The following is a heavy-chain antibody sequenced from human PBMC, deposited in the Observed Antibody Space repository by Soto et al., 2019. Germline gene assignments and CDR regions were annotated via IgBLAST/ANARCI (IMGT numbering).Heavy chain of an antibody. Sequence: PGGSLRLSCAASGFTFSSYAMSWVRQAPGKGLEWVSAISGSGGSTYYADSVKGRFTLSRDNSKNTLYLQMNSLRAEDTAVYYCAKDRGSYCSGGSCFVDYWGQGTLVTVSS. D-gene: IGHD2-15*01. CDR3: AKDRGSYCSGGSCFVDY. V-gene: IGHV3-23*01. J-gene: IGHJ4*02. CDR2: ISGSGGST. CDR1: GFTFSSYA.